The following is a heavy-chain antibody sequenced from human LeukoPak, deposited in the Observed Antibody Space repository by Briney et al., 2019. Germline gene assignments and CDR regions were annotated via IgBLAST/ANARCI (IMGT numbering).Heavy chain of an antibody. J-gene: IGHJ4*02. Sequence: ASVKVSCKASGYTFTSYDFNWLRQATGQGLEWMGWMNPNSGNTGYAEKFQGRVTMTRNTSISTAYMELSSLTSEDTAVYYCARGIRTIGTSWGQGTLVTVSS. V-gene: IGHV1-8*01. D-gene: IGHD1-1*01. CDR2: MNPNSGNT. CDR3: ARGIRTIGTS. CDR1: GYTFTSYD.